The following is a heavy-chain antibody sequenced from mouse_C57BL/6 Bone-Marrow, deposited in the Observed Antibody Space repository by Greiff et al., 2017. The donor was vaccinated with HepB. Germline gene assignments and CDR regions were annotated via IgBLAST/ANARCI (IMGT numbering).Heavy chain of an antibody. CDR1: GYTFTSYW. V-gene: IGHV1-55*01. CDR2: IYPGSGST. Sequence: QVQLQQPGAELVKPGASVKMSCKASGYTFTSYWITWVKQRPGQGLEWIGDIYPGSGSTNYNEKCKSKATLTVDTSSSIDSMQLSSLTSEDSAVYDGAREWDYYYVSSYVYAMDYCGQGTSVTVSS. CDR3: AREWDYYYVSSYVYAMDY. D-gene: IGHD1-1*01. J-gene: IGHJ4*01.